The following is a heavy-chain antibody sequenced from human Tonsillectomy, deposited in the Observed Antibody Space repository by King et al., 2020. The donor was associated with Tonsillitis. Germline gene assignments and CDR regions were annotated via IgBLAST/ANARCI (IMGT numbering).Heavy chain of an antibody. CDR1: GDSVSSSSYY. D-gene: IGHD6-19*01. J-gene: IGHJ6*02. Sequence: LQLQESGPGLVKPSETLSLTCTVSGDSVSSSSYYWTWIRQPPEKGLEWIGSVYYSGSIYYNPSLTSRVTISVDMSKNQMYLKMSSVTAADTAVYYCARALDSSGWAHYYGMDVWGQGTTVTVSS. CDR3: ARALDSSGWAHYYGMDV. CDR2: VYYSGSI. V-gene: IGHV4-39*07.